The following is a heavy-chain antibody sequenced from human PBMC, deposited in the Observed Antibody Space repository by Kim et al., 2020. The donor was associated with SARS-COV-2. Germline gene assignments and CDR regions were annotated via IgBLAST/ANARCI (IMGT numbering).Heavy chain of an antibody. CDR3: ARLLAVAGNSWFDY. Sequence: SETLSLTCTVSGGSVSSGSYYWSWIRQPPGKGLEWIGYIYYSGSTNYNPSLKSRVTISVDTSKNQFSLKLSSVTAADTAVYYCARLLAVAGNSWFDYWGQGTLVTVSS. CDR2: IYYSGST. V-gene: IGHV4-61*01. CDR1: GGSVSSGSYY. J-gene: IGHJ4*02. D-gene: IGHD6-19*01.